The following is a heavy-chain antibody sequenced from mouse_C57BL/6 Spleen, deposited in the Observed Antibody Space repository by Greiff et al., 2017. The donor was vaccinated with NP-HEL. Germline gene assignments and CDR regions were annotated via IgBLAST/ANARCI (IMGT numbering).Heavy chain of an antibody. V-gene: IGHV1-59*01. CDR3: ARRRVYYGSSYPDY. Sequence: QVQLQQPGAELVRPGTSVKLSCKASGYTFTSYWMHWVKQRPGQGLEWIGVIDPSDSSTNYNQKFKGKATLTVDTSSSTAYMQLSSLTSEDSAVYYCARRRVYYGSSYPDYWGQGTTLTVSS. J-gene: IGHJ2*01. D-gene: IGHD1-1*01. CDR2: IDPSDSST. CDR1: GYTFTSYW.